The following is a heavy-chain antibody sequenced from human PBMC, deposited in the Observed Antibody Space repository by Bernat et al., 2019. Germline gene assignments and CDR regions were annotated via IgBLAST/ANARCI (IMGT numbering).Heavy chain of an antibody. Sequence: EVQLVESGGGLVQPGGSLRLSCAAAGFTFSDNWMHWVRQVPGKGLVWVSRINTDGSSTSYADSVKGRFTISRDNSKNTLYLQMNSLRAEDTAVYYCAKDGYNSGWFFDYWGQGTLVTVSS. J-gene: IGHJ4*02. CDR1: GFTFSDNW. CDR3: AKDGYNSGWFFDY. V-gene: IGHV3-74*01. D-gene: IGHD6-19*01. CDR2: INTDGSST.